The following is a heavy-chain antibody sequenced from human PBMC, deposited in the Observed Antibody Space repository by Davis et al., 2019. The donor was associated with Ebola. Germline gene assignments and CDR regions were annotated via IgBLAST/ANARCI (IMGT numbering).Heavy chain of an antibody. D-gene: IGHD6-19*01. J-gene: IGHJ4*02. Sequence: AASVKVSCKASGYTFTSYGISWVRQAPGQGLEWMGWISAYNDNTNYAQKLQGRVTMTTDTSTSTAYMELRSLRSDDTAVYYCARDHHIAVAGAPGYWGQGTLVTVSS. CDR2: ISAYNDNT. CDR1: GYTFTSYG. CDR3: ARDHHIAVAGAPGY. V-gene: IGHV1-18*01.